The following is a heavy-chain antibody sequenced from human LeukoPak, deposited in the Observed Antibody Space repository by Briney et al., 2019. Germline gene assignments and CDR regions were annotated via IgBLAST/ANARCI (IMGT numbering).Heavy chain of an antibody. J-gene: IGHJ4*02. CDR1: GFTFSIYS. D-gene: IGHD2-2*02. Sequence: MPGGSLRLSCAASGFTFSIYSMNWVRQAPGKGLEWVSHISDRSNYIFYRDSVKGRFTISRDNAKNSLFLDMNSLRAEDTAVYYCARGIVSPRKRYCSGATCYRGNYVDFWGQGTVVTVSS. CDR2: ISDRSNYI. V-gene: IGHV3-21*01. CDR3: ARGIVSPRKRYCSGATCYRGNYVDF.